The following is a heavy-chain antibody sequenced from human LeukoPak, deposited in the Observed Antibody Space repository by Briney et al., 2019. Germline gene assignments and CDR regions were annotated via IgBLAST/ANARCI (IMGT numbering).Heavy chain of an antibody. Sequence: ASVKVSCKASGYTFTSYGISWVRQAPGQGLEWMGWISAYNGNTNYAQKLQGRVTMTTDTSTSTAYMELRSLRSDDTAGYYCVRELLGVTFDYWGQGTLVTVSS. CDR1: GYTFTSYG. V-gene: IGHV1-18*01. D-gene: IGHD1-26*01. J-gene: IGHJ4*02. CDR2: ISAYNGNT. CDR3: VRELLGVTFDY.